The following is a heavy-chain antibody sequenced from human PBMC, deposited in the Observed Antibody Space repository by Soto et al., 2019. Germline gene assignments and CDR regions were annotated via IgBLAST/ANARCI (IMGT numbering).Heavy chain of an antibody. CDR1: GYTFTSYG. J-gene: IGHJ4*02. Sequence: QVHLVQSGAEVKKPGASVKVSCKASGYTFTSYGITWVRQAPGQGLEWMGWISAHNGNTDYAQKLQGSVIVTRDTSPSTAYMELRSLISDDTAVYYCARGRYGDYWGQGALVTVSS. V-gene: IGHV1-18*01. CDR3: ARGRYGDY. D-gene: IGHD1-1*01. CDR2: ISAHNGNT.